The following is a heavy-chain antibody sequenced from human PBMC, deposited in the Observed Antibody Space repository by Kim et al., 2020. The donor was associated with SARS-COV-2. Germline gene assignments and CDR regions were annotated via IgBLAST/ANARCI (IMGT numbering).Heavy chain of an antibody. D-gene: IGHD6-13*01. CDR3: ARDFSSCYLSWFDP. Sequence: ADSVKGPLTISRETSRNSLYLPMNSLRAEDTAVYYCARDFSSCYLSWFDPWGQGTPVTVSS. V-gene: IGHV3-33*01. J-gene: IGHJ5*02.